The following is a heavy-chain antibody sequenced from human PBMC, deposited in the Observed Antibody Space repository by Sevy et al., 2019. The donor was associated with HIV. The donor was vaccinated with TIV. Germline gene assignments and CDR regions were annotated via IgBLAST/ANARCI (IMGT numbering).Heavy chain of an antibody. J-gene: IGHJ4*02. D-gene: IGHD6-19*01. CDR3: ATPGGWYDEG. CDR1: GGSISSSSYY. V-gene: IGHV4-39*01. Sequence: SETLSLTCTVSGGSISSSSYYLGWIRQPPGKGLEWIGSIYYGGTTYYNPSLNSRVTISVDTSKNQFSLKRSSVTAADTAVYYCATPGGWYDEGWGQGTLVTVSS. CDR2: IYYGGTT.